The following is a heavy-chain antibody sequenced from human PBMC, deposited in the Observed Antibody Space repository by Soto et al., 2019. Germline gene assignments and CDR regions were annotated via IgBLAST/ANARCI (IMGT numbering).Heavy chain of an antibody. J-gene: IGHJ4*02. D-gene: IGHD3-10*01. CDR2: ISSDGRST. CDR3: VKEGGVIWGVYDY. V-gene: IGHV3-64D*08. CDR1: GFTFTSYA. Sequence: PGGSLRLSCSASGFTFTSYAMHWVRQAPGKRLEYVSAISSDGRSTYYADSVKGRFTISRDISKNTLYLQMSSLTAEDTAVYYCVKEGGVIWGVYDYWGQGTLVTVSS.